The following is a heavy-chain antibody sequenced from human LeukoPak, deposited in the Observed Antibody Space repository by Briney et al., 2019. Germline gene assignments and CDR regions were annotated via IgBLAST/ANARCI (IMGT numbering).Heavy chain of an antibody. CDR2: IRYDGSNK. D-gene: IGHD3-9*01. Sequence: GGSLRLSCAASGFTFSSYGMHWVRQAPGKGLEWVAFIRYDGSNKHYADYLKGRFTISRDNSKNTLSLQMNRLRAEDTAVYYCAKGGKYDILTGFPRSRLLGDYWGQGTLVTVSS. J-gene: IGHJ4*02. CDR3: AKGGKYDILTGFPRSRLLGDY. V-gene: IGHV3-30*02. CDR1: GFTFSSYG.